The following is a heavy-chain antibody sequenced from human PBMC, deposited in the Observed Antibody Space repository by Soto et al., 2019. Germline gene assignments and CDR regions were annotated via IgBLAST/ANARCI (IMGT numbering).Heavy chain of an antibody. Sequence: SETLSLTCAVYGGSFSGYYWSWIRQPPGKGLEWIGEINHSGSTNYNPSLKSRVTISVDTSKNQFSLKLSSVTAADTAVYYCARGGPGSSSGWYGDWFDPWGQGTLVTVS. CDR1: GGSFSGYY. D-gene: IGHD6-19*01. CDR3: ARGGPGSSSGWYGDWFDP. CDR2: INHSGST. J-gene: IGHJ5*02. V-gene: IGHV4-34*01.